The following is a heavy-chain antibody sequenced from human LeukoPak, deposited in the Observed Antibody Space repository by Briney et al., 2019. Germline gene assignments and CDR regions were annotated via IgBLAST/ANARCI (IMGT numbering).Heavy chain of an antibody. D-gene: IGHD6-13*01. J-gene: IGHJ3*01. V-gene: IGHV5-51*01. CDR1: KYSFPNHW. CDR2: IYPGDSST. CDR3: ARKAAAGWYIYDL. Sequence: GESLKISCQGSKYSFPNHWIAWVRQMPGKGLEWMGIIYPGDSSTRYSPSFQGQVTVSADKSISTAYLQWSSLKASDTAMYYCARKAAAGWYIYDLWGQGIMVTVSS.